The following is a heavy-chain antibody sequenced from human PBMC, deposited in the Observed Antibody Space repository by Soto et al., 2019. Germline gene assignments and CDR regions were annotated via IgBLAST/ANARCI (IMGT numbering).Heavy chain of an antibody. CDR1: GFTFSDHY. D-gene: IGHD3-22*01. V-gene: IGHV3-72*01. CDR3: ARARSGYPIDL. Sequence: GGSLRLSCAASGFTFSDHYMDWVRQAPGKGLEWVSRIKNKDRAYTREYAASVEGRFTISRDDSRNSVYLQMNSLKTEDTAMYYCARARSGYPIDLWGQGTRVTVSS. CDR2: IKNKDRAYTR. J-gene: IGHJ5*02.